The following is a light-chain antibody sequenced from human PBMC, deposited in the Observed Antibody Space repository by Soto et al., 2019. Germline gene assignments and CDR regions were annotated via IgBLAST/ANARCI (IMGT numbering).Light chain of an antibody. Sequence: DIQMTQSPSSLSASVGDRVTITCRASQSISSYLNWYQQKPGKAPKLLIYAASSLQSGVPSRFSGSGSGTEFTLTISSLQPDDFATYYCQQYYTYWHMFGQGTKVDIK. CDR2: AAS. CDR3: QQYYTYWHM. J-gene: IGKJ1*01. CDR1: QSISSY. V-gene: IGKV1-39*01.